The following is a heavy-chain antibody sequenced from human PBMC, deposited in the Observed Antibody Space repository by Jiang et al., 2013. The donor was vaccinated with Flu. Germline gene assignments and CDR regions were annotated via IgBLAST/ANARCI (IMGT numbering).Heavy chain of an antibody. CDR3: AKEGPSTVTTSPYYYYMDV. Sequence: RSLRLSCAASGFTFDDYAMHWVRQAPGKGLEWVSGISWNSGSIGYADSVKGRFTISRDNAKNSLYLQMNSLRAEDTALYYCAKEGPSTVTTSPYYYYMDVWGKGTTVTVSS. J-gene: IGHJ6*03. CDR1: GFTFDDYA. CDR2: ISWNSGSI. V-gene: IGHV3-9*01. D-gene: IGHD4-17*01.